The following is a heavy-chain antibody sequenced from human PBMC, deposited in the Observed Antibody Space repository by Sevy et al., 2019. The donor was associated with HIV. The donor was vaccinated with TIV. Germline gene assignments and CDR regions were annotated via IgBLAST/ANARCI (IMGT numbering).Heavy chain of an antibody. CDR3: ASDKYYYVSGSFDY. CDR2: IIAVFGTT. Sequence: ASVKVSCKASGGIFRSNAISWVRQAPGQGLEWMGGIIAVFGTTNYPQKFQGRVTVTADESRSTAYMELSSLRSEDTAVYSCASDKYYYVSGSFDYWGQGTQVTVSS. CDR1: GGIFRSNA. V-gene: IGHV1-69*13. D-gene: IGHD3-10*01. J-gene: IGHJ4*01.